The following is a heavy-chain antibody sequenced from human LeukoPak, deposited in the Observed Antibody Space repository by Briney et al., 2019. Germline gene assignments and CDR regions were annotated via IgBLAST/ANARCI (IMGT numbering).Heavy chain of an antibody. CDR1: GFTFSSYA. Sequence: GGSLRLSCAASGFTFSSYAMSWVRQAPGKGLGWVSAISGSGGSTYYADSVKGRFTISRDNSKNTLYLQMNSLRAEDTAVYYCAKVAYYDFWSGYSNYWGQGTLVTVSS. D-gene: IGHD3-3*01. CDR3: AKVAYYDFWSGYSNY. CDR2: ISGSGGST. V-gene: IGHV3-23*01. J-gene: IGHJ4*02.